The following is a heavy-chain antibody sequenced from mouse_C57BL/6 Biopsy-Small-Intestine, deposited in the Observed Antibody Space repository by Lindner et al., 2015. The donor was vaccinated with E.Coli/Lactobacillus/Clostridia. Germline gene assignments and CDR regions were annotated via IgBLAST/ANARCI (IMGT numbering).Heavy chain of an antibody. D-gene: IGHD1-1*01. CDR2: INPSSGYT. V-gene: IGHV1-7*01. CDR3: ARHYFGSYAMDY. J-gene: IGHJ4*01. CDR1: GYTFTNYW. Sequence: VQLQESGTELAKPGASVKLSCKASGYTFTNYWMHWVKQRPGQGLEWIGYINPSSGYTKYNQKFKDKATLTADKSSSTAYMQLSSLTYEDSAVYYCARHYFGSYAMDYWGQGTSVTVSS.